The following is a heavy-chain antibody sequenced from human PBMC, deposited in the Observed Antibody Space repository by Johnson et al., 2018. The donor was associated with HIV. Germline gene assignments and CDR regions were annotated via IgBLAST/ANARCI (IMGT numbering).Heavy chain of an antibody. J-gene: IGHJ3*02. V-gene: IGHV3-30*04. D-gene: IGHD3-3*01. CDR1: GFTFSNYA. Sequence: QVQLVESGGGVVQPGRSLRLSCAASGFTFSNYAVHWVRQAPGKGLEWVAVISYDGSSKYYADSVKGRFTISRDNSKNTLYLQMNSLRVEDTAMFYCARTPSAGVDNHDPLDIWGQGTMVTVSS. CDR2: ISYDGSSK. CDR3: ARTPSAGVDNHDPLDI.